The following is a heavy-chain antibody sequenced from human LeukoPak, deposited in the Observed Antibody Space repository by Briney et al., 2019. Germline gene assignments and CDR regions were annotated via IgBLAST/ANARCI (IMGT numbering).Heavy chain of an antibody. J-gene: IGHJ6*02. CDR2: ISYDGSNK. CDR3: AKDRGITMIDYGMDV. V-gene: IGHV3-30*18. D-gene: IGHD3-22*01. Sequence: PGGSLRLSCAASGFTFSSYGMHWVRQAPGKGLEWVAVISYDGSNKYYADSVKGRFTISRDNSKNTLYLQMNSLRAEDTAAYYCAKDRGITMIDYGMDVWGQGTTVTVSS. CDR1: GFTFSSYG.